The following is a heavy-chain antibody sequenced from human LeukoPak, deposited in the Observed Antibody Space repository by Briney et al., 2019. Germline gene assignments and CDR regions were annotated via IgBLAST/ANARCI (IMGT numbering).Heavy chain of an antibody. CDR3: AKDTRLDSYYNMDV. CDR2: ISWESGGI. V-gene: IGHV3-9*01. J-gene: IGHJ6*03. D-gene: IGHD2-21*01. CDR1: GFTFDEYA. Sequence: GGSLRLSCAASGFTFDEYAMHWVRQAPGKGLEWVSGISWESGGIGYADSVKGRLTISRDNAKNSLYLQMNSLRAEDTAFYYCAKDTRLDSYYNMDVWGRGTTVTVSS.